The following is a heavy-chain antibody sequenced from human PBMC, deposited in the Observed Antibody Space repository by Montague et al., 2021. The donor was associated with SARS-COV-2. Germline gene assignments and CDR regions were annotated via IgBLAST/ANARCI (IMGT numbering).Heavy chain of an antibody. CDR2: IWLDGSKK. D-gene: IGHD3-10*01. CDR3: ARVLSYYGMDV. CDR1: GFTFNNYA. J-gene: IGHJ6*02. Sequence: SLRLSCVASGFTFNNYAMHWVRQAPGKGLEWVAVIWLDGSKKYYADSVKGRFTISRDNSKDTLYLQMNSLRAEDTAVYYCARVLSYYGMDVWGQGTTVTVSS. V-gene: IGHV3-33*08.